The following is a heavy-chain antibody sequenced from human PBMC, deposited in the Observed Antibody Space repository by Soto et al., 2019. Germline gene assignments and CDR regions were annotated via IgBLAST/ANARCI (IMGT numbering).Heavy chain of an antibody. J-gene: IGHJ6*02. D-gene: IGHD3-22*01. CDR1: GDTFSSYA. CDR2: IIPIFGTA. CDR3: SRDGSGYRSRASPMDV. Sequence: QVQLVQSGAEVKKPGSSVKVSCKASGDTFSSYAISWVRQAPGQRLEWMGGIIPIFGTANYAQKFQGRVTITAVESMSTACMELSSLVSEDAAVYYCSRDGSGYRSRASPMDVWCQGTTVTVSS. V-gene: IGHV1-69*01.